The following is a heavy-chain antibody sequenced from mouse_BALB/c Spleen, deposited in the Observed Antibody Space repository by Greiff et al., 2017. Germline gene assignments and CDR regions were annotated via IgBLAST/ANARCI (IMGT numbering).Heavy chain of an antibody. CDR2: ISYSGST. D-gene: IGHD2-3*01. V-gene: IGHV3-2*02. CDR3: ARSGDGYYIYAMDY. Sequence: EVKLMESGPGLVKPSQSLSLTCTVTGYSITSDYAWYWIRQFPGNKLEWMGYISYSGSTSYNPSLKSRISITRDTSKNQFFLQLNSVTTEDTATYYCARSGDGYYIYAMDYWGQGTSVTVSS. CDR1: GYSITSDYA. J-gene: IGHJ4*01.